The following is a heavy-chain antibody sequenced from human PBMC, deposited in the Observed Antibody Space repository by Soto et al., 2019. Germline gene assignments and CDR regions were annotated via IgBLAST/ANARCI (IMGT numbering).Heavy chain of an antibody. D-gene: IGHD6-13*01. CDR3: VKGGASYTSCWYAN. J-gene: IGHJ4*02. CDR2: IKDSGDDT. Sequence: VELLESGGGLVQPGGSLTLSCTASGFSFSNYAMHWVRQAPGKGLEWVSTIKDSGDDTYHLASVRGRFIISRDYSRNTLYLQMTSLRAEDTALYHCVKGGASYTSCWYANWGQGILVTVSS. CDR1: GFSFSNYA. V-gene: IGHV3-23*01.